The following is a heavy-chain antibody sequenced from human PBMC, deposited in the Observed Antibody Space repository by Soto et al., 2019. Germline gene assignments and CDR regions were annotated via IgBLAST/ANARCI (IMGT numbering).Heavy chain of an antibody. CDR3: ASLVTFGGAYDAFDI. Sequence: PGESLKISCKGSGYSFTSYWISWVRQMPGKGLEWMGRIDPSDSYTNYSPSFQGHVTISADKSISTAYLQWSSLKASDTAMYYCASLVTFGGAYDAFDIWGQGTMVTVSS. V-gene: IGHV5-10-1*01. D-gene: IGHD3-16*01. J-gene: IGHJ3*02. CDR2: IDPSDSYT. CDR1: GYSFTSYW.